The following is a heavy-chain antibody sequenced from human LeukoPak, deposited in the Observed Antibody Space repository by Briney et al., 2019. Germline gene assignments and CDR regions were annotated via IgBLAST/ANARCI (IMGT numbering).Heavy chain of an antibody. J-gene: IGHJ4*02. Sequence: GGSLRLSCAASGFTFSSYGMHWVRQAPGKGLEWVAFIRYDGSNKYYADSVKGRFTISRDNSKNTLYLQMNSLRAEDTAVYHCAKEVGGWSYYFDYWGQGTLVTVSS. CDR3: AKEVGGWSYYFDY. CDR2: IRYDGSNK. D-gene: IGHD6-19*01. CDR1: GFTFSSYG. V-gene: IGHV3-30*02.